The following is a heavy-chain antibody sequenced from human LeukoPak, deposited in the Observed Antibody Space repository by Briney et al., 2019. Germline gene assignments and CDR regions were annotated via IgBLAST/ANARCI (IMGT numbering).Heavy chain of an antibody. V-gene: IGHV1-24*01. J-gene: IGHJ3*02. CDR2: FDPEDGET. Sequence: ASGKVSCKVSGYTLTELSMHWVRQAPGKGLEWMGGFDPEDGETIYAQKFQGRVTMTEDTSTDAAYMELSSLRSEDTAVYYCATDRPAPSDAFDIWGQGTMVTVSS. CDR3: ATDRPAPSDAFDI. CDR1: GYTLTELS.